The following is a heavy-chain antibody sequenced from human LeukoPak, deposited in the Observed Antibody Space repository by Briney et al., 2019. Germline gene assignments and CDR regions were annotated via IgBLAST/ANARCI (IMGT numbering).Heavy chain of an antibody. V-gene: IGHV1-18*01. CDR2: ISAYNGNT. J-gene: IGHJ1*01. D-gene: IGHD3-22*01. Sequence: ASVKVSCKASGYTFTSYGISWVRQAPGQGLEWMGWISAYNGNTNYAQKLQGRVTMTTDTSTSTAYMELSSLRSEDTAVYYCATGGLDSSGYPYFQHWGQGTLVTVSS. CDR3: ATGGLDSSGYPYFQH. CDR1: GYTFTSYG.